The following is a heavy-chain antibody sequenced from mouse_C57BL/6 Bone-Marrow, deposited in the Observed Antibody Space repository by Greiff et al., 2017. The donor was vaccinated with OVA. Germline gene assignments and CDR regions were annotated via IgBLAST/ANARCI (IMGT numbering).Heavy chain of an antibody. V-gene: IGHV3-6*01. Sequence: EVQLQESGPGLVKPSQSLSLTCSVTGYSITSGYYWNWIRQFPGNKLEWMGYISYDGSNNYNPSLKNRISITRDTSKNQFFLKLNSVTTEDTATYDCARDRENYRGYFDYWGQGTTLTVSS. CDR3: ARDRENYRGYFDY. CDR1: GYSITSGYY. J-gene: IGHJ2*01. CDR2: ISYDGSN. D-gene: IGHD1-1*02.